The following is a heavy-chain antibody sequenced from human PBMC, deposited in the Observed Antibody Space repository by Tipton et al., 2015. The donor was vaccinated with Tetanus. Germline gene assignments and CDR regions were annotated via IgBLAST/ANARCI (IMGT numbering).Heavy chain of an antibody. D-gene: IGHD2/OR15-2a*01. CDR2: ISYDGSNK. J-gene: IGHJ6*02. V-gene: IGHV3-30-3*01. Sequence: QLVQSGGGVVQPGRSLRLSCAASGFTFSSYAMHWVRQAPGKGLEWVAVISYDGSNKYYADSVKGRFSISRDNSKNTLYLQMNSLRVEDTALYYCARDDDPIGNGLDVWGQGTTVTVSS. CDR1: GFTFSSYA. CDR3: ARDDDPIGNGLDV.